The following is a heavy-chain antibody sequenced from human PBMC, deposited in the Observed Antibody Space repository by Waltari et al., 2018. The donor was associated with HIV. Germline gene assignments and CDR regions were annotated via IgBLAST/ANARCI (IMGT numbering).Heavy chain of an antibody. CDR1: GGSISSSNYY. Sequence: QVQLQESGPGLMKSSQTLSLTCTVSGGSISSSNYYWSWIRRPAGKGLEWIGRVFLSGSTNYNPSLKSRISMSIDPSKNQFSLNLRSVTAEDTATYFCARRYCGRACNDFYYFDLWGRGTLVTVSS. D-gene: IGHD2-21*01. V-gene: IGHV4-61*02. CDR2: VFLSGST. J-gene: IGHJ2*01. CDR3: ARRYCGRACNDFYYFDL.